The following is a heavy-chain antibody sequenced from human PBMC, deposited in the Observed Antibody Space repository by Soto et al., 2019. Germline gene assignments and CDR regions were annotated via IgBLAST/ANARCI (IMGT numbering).Heavy chain of an antibody. Sequence: ASVKVSCKASGYTFTSYYMHWVRQAPGQGLEWMGIINPSGGSTSYAQKFQGRVTMTRDTSTSTVYMELSSLRSEDTAVYYRARELIVVAPAAMPASQYYYYGMDVWGQGTTVTVSS. D-gene: IGHD2-2*01. CDR3: ARELIVVAPAAMPASQYYYYGMDV. V-gene: IGHV1-46*01. J-gene: IGHJ6*02. CDR2: INPSGGST. CDR1: GYTFTSYY.